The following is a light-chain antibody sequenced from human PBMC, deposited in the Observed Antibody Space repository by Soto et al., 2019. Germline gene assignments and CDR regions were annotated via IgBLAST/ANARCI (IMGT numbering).Light chain of an antibody. V-gene: IGKV3-20*01. CDR3: QQYATSPLT. CDR1: QSLSHTF. J-gene: IGKJ4*01. Sequence: DIGLTQSPGTLSLSPGERAALSCGASQSLSHTFLAWYQQKPGQAPRLLISGASSRATGIPDRFSGSGSGTDFTLTITRVEPEDFAVYYCQQYATSPLTFGGGTKVEIK. CDR2: GAS.